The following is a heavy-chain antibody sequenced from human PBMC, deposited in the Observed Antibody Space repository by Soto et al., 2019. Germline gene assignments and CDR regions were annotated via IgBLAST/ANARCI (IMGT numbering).Heavy chain of an antibody. CDR1: GFTFSSYW. CDR3: ARGVTTGVDVFDM. D-gene: IGHD3-3*01. Sequence: EVQLVESGGGLVQPGGSLRLSCAASGFTFSSYWMTWVRQAPGKGLEWVANIKPDGSEKYYVDSVKGRFTVSRDNAKNSLYLQMDSPRAEDTAVYYCARGVTTGVDVFDMWGQGTMVTVSS. J-gene: IGHJ3*02. CDR2: IKPDGSEK. V-gene: IGHV3-7*01.